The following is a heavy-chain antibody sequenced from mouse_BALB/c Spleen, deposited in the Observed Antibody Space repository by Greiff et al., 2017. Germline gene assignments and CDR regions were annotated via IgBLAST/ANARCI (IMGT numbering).Heavy chain of an antibody. V-gene: IGHV1-9*01. CDR2: ILPGSGST. CDR3: ARIPGLYYYGSSYENYFDY. D-gene: IGHD1-1*01. Sequence: VQVVESGAELMKPGASVKISCKATGYTFSSYWIEWVKQRPGHGLEWIGEILPGSGSTNYNEKFKGKATFTADTSSNTAYMQLSSLTSEDSAVYYCARIPGLYYYGSSYENYFDYWGQGTTLTVSS. J-gene: IGHJ2*01. CDR1: GYTFSSYW.